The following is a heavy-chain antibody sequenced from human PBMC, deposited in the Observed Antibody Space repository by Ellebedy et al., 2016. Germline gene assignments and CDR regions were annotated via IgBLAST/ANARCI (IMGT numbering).Heavy chain of an antibody. Sequence: GESLKISXKVSGYTFSSSWIGWVRHMPGKGLEWMGFIYTDDSDTRYSPSFEGHVTISVDKSITAYLQWSSLKASDSAIYYCARPGSGWWFDYWGQGTLVTVSS. J-gene: IGHJ4*02. D-gene: IGHD6-19*01. V-gene: IGHV5-51*01. CDR1: GYTFSSSW. CDR2: IYTDDSDT. CDR3: ARPGSGWWFDY.